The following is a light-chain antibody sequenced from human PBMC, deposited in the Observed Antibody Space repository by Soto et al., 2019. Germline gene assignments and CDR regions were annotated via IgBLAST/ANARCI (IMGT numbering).Light chain of an antibody. CDR1: QSVSSN. CDR2: GSS. CDR3: QQYDNWLLT. Sequence: EIVMTQSPATLSVSPGERATLSCRASQSVSSNLAGYRKKAGQASRLLIYGSSTRATGIAARFSGSGSGTEFTLTIGSLQSEDFAVYFCQQYDNWLLTFGQGTRLAI. J-gene: IGKJ5*01. V-gene: IGKV3-15*01.